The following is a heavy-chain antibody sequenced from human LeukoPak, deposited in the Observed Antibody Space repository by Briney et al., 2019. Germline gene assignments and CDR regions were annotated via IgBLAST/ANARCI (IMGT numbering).Heavy chain of an antibody. CDR1: EFTFTDNY. D-gene: IGHD6-19*01. CDR3: ASASEIAVTIDY. V-gene: IGHV3-11*01. J-gene: IGHJ4*02. CDR2: MISSFMTI. Sequence: GGPRRPSLPAPEFTFTDNYMSWIRQAPGKGLDGSSYMISSFMTIYYADPGKARFTISRDNAKNSLYLQMNSLSAEDTAVYYCASASEIAVTIDYWGQGPLVTVSS.